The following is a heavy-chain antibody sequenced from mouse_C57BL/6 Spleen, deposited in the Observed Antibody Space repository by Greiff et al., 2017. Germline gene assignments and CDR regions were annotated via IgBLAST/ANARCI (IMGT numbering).Heavy chain of an antibody. Sequence: VQLQQSGPELVKPGASVKISCKASGYTFTDYYMNWVKQSHGKSLEWIGDINPNNGGTSYNQKFKGKATLTVDKSSSTAYMELRSLTSEDSAVYYCARYDSYWYFDVWGTGTTVTVSS. V-gene: IGHV1-26*01. J-gene: IGHJ1*03. CDR1: GYTFTDYY. CDR3: ARYDSYWYFDV. D-gene: IGHD2-12*01. CDR2: INPNNGGT.